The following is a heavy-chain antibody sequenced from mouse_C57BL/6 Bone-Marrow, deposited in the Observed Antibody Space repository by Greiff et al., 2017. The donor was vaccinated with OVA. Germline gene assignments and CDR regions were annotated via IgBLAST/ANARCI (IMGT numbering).Heavy chain of an antibody. CDR3: ARGHWGGFAY. J-gene: IGHJ3*01. D-gene: IGHD4-1*01. V-gene: IGHV1-62-2*01. CDR2: FYPGSGSI. Sequence: QVQLQQSGAELVKPGASVKLSCKASGYTFTEYTIHWVKQRSGQGLEWIGWFYPGSGSIKYNEKFKDKATLTADKSSSTAYMQLSSLTYEDSAVYYWARGHWGGFAYWGQGTLVTVSA. CDR1: GYTFTEYT.